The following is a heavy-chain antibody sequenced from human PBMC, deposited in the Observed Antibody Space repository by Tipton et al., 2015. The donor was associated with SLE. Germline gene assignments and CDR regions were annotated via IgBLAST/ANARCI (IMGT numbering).Heavy chain of an antibody. CDR2: LSATGGST. CDR1: GFIFSDYH. V-gene: IGHV3-23*01. CDR3: AKFPTGVGSLAEYFQH. Sequence: SLRLSCVASGFIFSDYHMSWVRQAPGRGLEWVSCLSATGGSTYYADSVRGRFTISRDNSENTLYLQMNSLRAEDSALYYCAKFPTGVGSLAEYFQHWGQGTLVTVSS. J-gene: IGHJ1*01. D-gene: IGHD1-26*01.